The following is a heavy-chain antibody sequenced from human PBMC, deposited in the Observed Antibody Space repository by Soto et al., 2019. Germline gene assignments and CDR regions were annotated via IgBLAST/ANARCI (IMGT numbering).Heavy chain of an antibody. Sequence: QVQLQESGPGLVKPSQTLSLTCTVSGGSISSGDYYWSWIRQPPGKGLEWIGYIYYSGSTYYNPSLKSRVTISVDTSKNQFSLKLSSVTAADTAVYYCARGSSGQYAPLDYYYGMDVWGQGTTVTVSS. CDR2: IYYSGST. D-gene: IGHD2-15*01. CDR1: GGSISSGDYY. J-gene: IGHJ6*02. V-gene: IGHV4-30-4*01. CDR3: ARGSSGQYAPLDYYYGMDV.